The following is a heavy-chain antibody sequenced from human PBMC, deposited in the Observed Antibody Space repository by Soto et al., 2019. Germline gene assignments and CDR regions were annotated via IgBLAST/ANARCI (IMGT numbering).Heavy chain of an antibody. CDR1: GFTFSSYA. J-gene: IGHJ4*02. Sequence: GGSLRLSCAASGFTFSSYAMAWVRQAPGKGLEWVSSICDTGGCTYYADSVKGRFTFSRDNSKNTMLLQMNSLRVEDTAMYYCARSVYTYGTYVVDFWGQGTLVTVSS. CDR3: ARSVYTYGTYVVDF. V-gene: IGHV3-23*01. D-gene: IGHD5-18*01. CDR2: ICDTGGCT.